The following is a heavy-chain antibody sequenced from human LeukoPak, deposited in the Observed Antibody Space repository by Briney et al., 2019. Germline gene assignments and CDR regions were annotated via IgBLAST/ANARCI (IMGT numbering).Heavy chain of an antibody. J-gene: IGHJ5*02. CDR2: IHNSGRV. V-gene: IGHV4-34*01. CDR3: AKGGLHLWWTDWFDP. D-gene: IGHD5-18*01. CDR1: GGSFSI. Sequence: SETLSLTCGVNGGSFSIWTWIRQSPGKELEWIGDIHNSGRVNYNPSLGSRVTISFDTSENQFSLKMTSVTAADTGVYYCAKGGLHLWWTDWFDPWGQGTSVTVSS.